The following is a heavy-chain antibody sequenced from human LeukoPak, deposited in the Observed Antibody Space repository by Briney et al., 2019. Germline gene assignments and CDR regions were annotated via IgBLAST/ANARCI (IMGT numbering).Heavy chain of an antibody. Sequence: GGSLRLSCAASGFTVSSNYMSWVRQAPGKGLEWVSVIYSGGSTYYADSVKGRFTISRDNAKNSLYLQMNSLRAEDTAVYYCARVGDETYYYDSSGYYPFDYWGQGTLVTVSS. CDR3: ARVGDETYYYDSSGYYPFDY. J-gene: IGHJ4*02. CDR1: GFTVSSNY. CDR2: IYSGGST. V-gene: IGHV3-66*01. D-gene: IGHD3-22*01.